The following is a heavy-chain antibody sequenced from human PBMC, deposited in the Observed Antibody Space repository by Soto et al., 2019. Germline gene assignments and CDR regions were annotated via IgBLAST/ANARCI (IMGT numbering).Heavy chain of an antibody. Sequence: QLQLQESGSGLVKPSQTLSLTCAVSGGSISSGGYSWSWIRQPPGKGLEWIGYIYHSGSTYYNPSPKSRVTISVDRSKNQFSLKLSSVTAADTAVYYCARCPNLPQLAILDPCGQGTLVTVSS. V-gene: IGHV4-30-2*01. D-gene: IGHD5-12*01. J-gene: IGHJ5*02. CDR1: GGSISSGGYS. CDR3: ARCPNLPQLAILDP. CDR2: IYHSGST.